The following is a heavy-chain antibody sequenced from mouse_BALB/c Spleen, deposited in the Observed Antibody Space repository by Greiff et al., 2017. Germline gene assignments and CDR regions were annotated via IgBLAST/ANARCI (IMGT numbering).Heavy chain of an antibody. Sequence: LVESGAELMKPGASVKISCKATGYTFSSYWIEWVKQRPGHGLEWIGEILPGSGSTNYNEKFKGKATFTADTSSNTAYMQLSSLTSEDSAVYYCARGAARATAMDYWGQGTSVTVSS. CDR3: ARGAARATAMDY. CDR1: GYTFSSYW. V-gene: IGHV1-9*01. CDR2: ILPGSGST. D-gene: IGHD3-1*01. J-gene: IGHJ4*01.